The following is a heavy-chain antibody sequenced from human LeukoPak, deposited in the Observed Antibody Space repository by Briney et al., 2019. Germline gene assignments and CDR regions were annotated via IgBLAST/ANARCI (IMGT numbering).Heavy chain of an antibody. CDR1: GGSISSYY. CDR2: IYYSGST. V-gene: IGHV4-59*01. J-gene: IGHJ4*02. Sequence: SETLSLTCTVSGGSISSYYWSWIRQSPGKGLEWIGYIYYSGSTNYNPSLKSRVTISVDTSKNQFSLKLSSVTAADTAVYYCASRRDYSNLYYFDYWGQGTLVTVSS. CDR3: ASRRDYSNLYYFDY. D-gene: IGHD4-11*01.